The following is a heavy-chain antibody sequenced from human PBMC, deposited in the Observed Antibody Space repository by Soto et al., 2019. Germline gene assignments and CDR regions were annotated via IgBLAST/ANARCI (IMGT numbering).Heavy chain of an antibody. V-gene: IGHV4-34*01. D-gene: IGHD3-3*01. J-gene: IGHJ4*02. CDR1: GGSFSGYY. Sequence: SETLSLTCAVYGGSFSGYYWSWIRQPPGKGLEWIGEINHSGSTNYNPSLKSRVTISVDTSKNQFSLKLSSVTAADTAVYYCARGFTYYDFWSGSKNSDYFDYWGQGTLVTVSS. CDR2: INHSGST. CDR3: ARGFTYYDFWSGSKNSDYFDY.